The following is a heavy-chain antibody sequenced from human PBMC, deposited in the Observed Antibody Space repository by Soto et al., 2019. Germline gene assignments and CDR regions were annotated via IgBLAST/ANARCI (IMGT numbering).Heavy chain of an antibody. CDR1: GFILSSYA. J-gene: IGHJ4*02. D-gene: IGHD2-21*02. Sequence: GGSLRLSCAASGFILSSYAMSWVRQAPGKGLEWVSTISGRDGITYYADSVKGRFTISRDNSKNTLYLQMNSLRAEDTALYYCTRLFDYWGQGTLVTVSS. CDR3: TRLFDY. CDR2: ISGRDGIT. V-gene: IGHV3-23*01.